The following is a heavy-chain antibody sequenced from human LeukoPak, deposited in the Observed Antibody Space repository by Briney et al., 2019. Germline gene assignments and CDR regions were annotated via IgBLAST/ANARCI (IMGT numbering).Heavy chain of an antibody. V-gene: IGHV3-23*01. J-gene: IGHJ4*02. Sequence: GGSLRLSCAASGFTFSSYAMSWVRQAPGKGLEWVSGISGSGGSTDYADSVKGRFTISRDNPKNTLYLQMNSLRVEDTAVYYCARGLRNFDYWGQGTLVTVSS. CDR1: GFTFSSYA. CDR3: ARGLRNFDY. D-gene: IGHD3-16*01. CDR2: ISGSGGST.